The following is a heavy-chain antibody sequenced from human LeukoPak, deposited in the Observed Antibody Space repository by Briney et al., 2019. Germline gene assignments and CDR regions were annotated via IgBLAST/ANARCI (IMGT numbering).Heavy chain of an antibody. J-gene: IGHJ5*02. D-gene: IGHD5-12*01. CDR2: IYYSGST. CDR3: AREIFRGYDSSVKWFDP. V-gene: IGHV4-59*01. CDR1: GGSISSYY. Sequence: SETLSLTCTVSGGSISSYYWSWIRQPPGKGLEWIGYIYYSGSTNYNPSLKSRVTISVDTSKNQFSLKLSSVTAADTAVYYCAREIFRGYDSSVKWFDPWGQGTLVTVSS.